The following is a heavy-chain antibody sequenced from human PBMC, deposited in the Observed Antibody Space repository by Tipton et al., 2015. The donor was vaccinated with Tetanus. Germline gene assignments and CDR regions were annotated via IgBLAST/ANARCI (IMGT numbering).Heavy chain of an antibody. CDR1: EFTFADAW. D-gene: IGHD3-16*01. CDR3: STSGAGVCGGDY. CDR2: IKSKLDGGAI. J-gene: IGHJ4*02. V-gene: IGHV3-15*01. Sequence: EFTFADAWMSWVRRAPGKGLEWIGRIKSKLDGGAIDYAAPMEGRFIISRDDSHNAVFLQRNSLKPEDTGVYCGSTSGAGVCGGDYWGQGTLVTVSS.